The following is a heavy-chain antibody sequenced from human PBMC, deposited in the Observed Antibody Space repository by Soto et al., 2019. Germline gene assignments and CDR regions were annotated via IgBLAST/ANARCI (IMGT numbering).Heavy chain of an antibody. Sequence: EVQLLESGGGFVQPGGSLRLSCTASGFTFSSYAMDWVRQAPGKGLEWLSAIRGGGDASHYADSVKGRFTISRDNSKNTLFLQMSSLRAEDTAVYYCAKRPTDFWSGYWPSDYWGQGTLVTVSS. D-gene: IGHD3-3*01. CDR2: IRGGGDAS. V-gene: IGHV3-23*01. CDR3: AKRPTDFWSGYWPSDY. CDR1: GFTFSSYA. J-gene: IGHJ4*02.